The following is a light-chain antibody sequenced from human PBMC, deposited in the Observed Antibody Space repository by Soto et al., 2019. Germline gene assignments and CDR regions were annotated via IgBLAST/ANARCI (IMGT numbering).Light chain of an antibody. Sequence: QSALTQPASVSGSPGQSITISCTGTSSDVGGFNYVSWYQQHPGKAPKLMIYDVTNRPSGGSYRFAGSKSGNTASLTISGRQAEDEADYYCNSYTSSSTYVFGTGTKRTVL. CDR3: NSYTSSSTYV. V-gene: IGLV2-14*03. J-gene: IGLJ1*01. CDR2: DVT. CDR1: SSDVGGFNY.